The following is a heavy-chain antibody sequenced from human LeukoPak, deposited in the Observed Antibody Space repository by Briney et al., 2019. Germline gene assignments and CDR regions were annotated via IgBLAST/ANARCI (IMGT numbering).Heavy chain of an antibody. CDR3: ARDRDGYNIVYFDY. J-gene: IGHJ4*02. CDR1: GGSISSSTYY. CDR2: IFYSGTT. Sequence: SETLSLTCTVSGGSISSSTYYWGWIRQPPGKGLEWIGSIFYSGTTYYNPSLKSRVTISVDTSRNQFSLKLSSVAAADTAVYFCARDRDGYNIVYFDYWGQGTLVTVSS. V-gene: IGHV4-39*02. D-gene: IGHD5-24*01.